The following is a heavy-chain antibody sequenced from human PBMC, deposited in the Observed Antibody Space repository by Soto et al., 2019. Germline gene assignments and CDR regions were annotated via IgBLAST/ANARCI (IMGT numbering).Heavy chain of an antibody. V-gene: IGHV3-23*01. CDR3: AKISQGWLLSNPLSTFFDS. D-gene: IGHD3-22*01. Sequence: GGSLRLSCAASGFTFSDYAMSWVRQAPGQGLKLVSGISGSGATTFYADSVKGRFTISRDKSRKTLYLQMNSLRAEDTAVYYCAKISQGWLLSNPLSTFFDSWGQGTLVTVSS. J-gene: IGHJ4*02. CDR1: GFTFSDYA. CDR2: ISGSGATT.